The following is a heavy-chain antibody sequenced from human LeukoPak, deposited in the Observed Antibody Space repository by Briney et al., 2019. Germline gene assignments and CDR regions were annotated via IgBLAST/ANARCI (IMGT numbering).Heavy chain of an antibody. CDR3: AREDSIFGVVNRLDY. CDR2: INPSGGST. D-gene: IGHD3-3*01. J-gene: IGHJ4*02. CDR1: GYTFTSYY. Sequence: ASVKVSCKASGYTFTSYYMHWARQAPGQGLEWMGIINPSGGSTSYAQKFQGRVTMTRDMSTSTVYMELSSLRSEDTAVYYCAREDSIFGVVNRLDYWGQGTLVTVSS. V-gene: IGHV1-46*01.